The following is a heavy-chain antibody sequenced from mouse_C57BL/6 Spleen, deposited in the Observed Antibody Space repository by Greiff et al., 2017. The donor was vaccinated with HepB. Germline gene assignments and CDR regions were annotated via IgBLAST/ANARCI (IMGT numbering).Heavy chain of an antibody. CDR1: GFNIKDYY. Sequence: VQLKESGAELVKPGASVKLSCTASGFNIKDYYMHWVKQRTEQGLEWIGRIDPEDGETKYAPKFQGKATITADTSSNTAYLQLSSLTSEDTAVYYCARDRGSSLWYFDVWGTGTTVTVSS. D-gene: IGHD1-1*01. CDR3: ARDRGSSLWYFDV. V-gene: IGHV14-2*01. J-gene: IGHJ1*03. CDR2: IDPEDGET.